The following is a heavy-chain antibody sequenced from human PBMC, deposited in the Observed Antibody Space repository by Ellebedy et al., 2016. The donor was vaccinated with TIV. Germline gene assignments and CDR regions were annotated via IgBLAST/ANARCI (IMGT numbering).Heavy chain of an antibody. D-gene: IGHD3-10*01. V-gene: IGHV4-39*01. CDR1: GGSIRSSSYY. J-gene: IGHJ5*02. Sequence: SETLSLTCTVSGGSIRSSSYYWGWIRQPPGKGLEWIGNIYYSGNTYYNPTLNSRVTMSVDTSKNQFSLRLSSVTAADTAVYYCARWFGELLYVRWFDPWGQGTLVTVSS. CDR2: IYYSGNT. CDR3: ARWFGELLYVRWFDP.